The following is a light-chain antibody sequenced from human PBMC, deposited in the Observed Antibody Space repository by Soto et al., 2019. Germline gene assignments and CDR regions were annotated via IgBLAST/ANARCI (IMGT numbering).Light chain of an antibody. CDR3: QSYDSSLSGYV. CDR1: SSNIGAGYD. V-gene: IGLV1-40*01. CDR2: GNS. J-gene: IGLJ1*01. Sequence: QSVLTQPPSVSGAPGQRVTISCTGSSSNIGAGYDVHWYRQLPGTAPKLLIYGNSNRPSGVPDRFSGSKSGTSASPAITGLQAEDEADYYCQSYDSSLSGYVFGTGTKLTVL.